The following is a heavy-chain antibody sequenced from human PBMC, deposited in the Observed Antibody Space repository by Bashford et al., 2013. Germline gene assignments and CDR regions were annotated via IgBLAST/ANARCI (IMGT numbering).Heavy chain of an antibody. Sequence: GGSLRLSCAASGFTFNDHYMTWVRQAPGKGLEWISVISGSGSVVYSSASLEGRFIISRDNAKKTLFLQLTGLRVDDTAIYYCARVLLVAAVTYYFDSWGQGTLVTVSS. V-gene: IGHV3-11*01. CDR1: GFTFNDHY. J-gene: IGHJ4*02. D-gene: IGHD4-17*01. CDR2: ISGSGSVV. CDR3: ARVLLVAAVTYYFDS.